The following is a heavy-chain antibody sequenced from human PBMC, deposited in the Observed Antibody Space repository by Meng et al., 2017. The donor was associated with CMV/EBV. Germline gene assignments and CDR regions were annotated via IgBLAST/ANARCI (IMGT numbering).Heavy chain of an antibody. CDR3: ARGHYPQLAPDYYYGLDV. D-gene: IGHD1-1*01. V-gene: IGHV1-69*10. Sequence: SVKVSCKASGGSLSAYATSWVRQAPGQGLEWIGGILPIPDVTNYAQKFQGRVTITADRSTSTAYLELNSLRSEDTAVYYCARGHYPQLAPDYYYGLDVWGQGTTVTVSS. J-gene: IGHJ6*02. CDR2: ILPIPDVT. CDR1: GGSLSAYA.